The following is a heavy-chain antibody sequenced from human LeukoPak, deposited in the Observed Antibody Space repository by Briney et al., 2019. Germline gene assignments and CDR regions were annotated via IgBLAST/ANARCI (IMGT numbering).Heavy chain of an antibody. Sequence: SETLSLTCTVSGGSISSYYWSWIRQPPGKGLEWIGEINHSGSTNYNPSLKSRVTISVDTSKNQFSLKLSSVTAADTAVYYCARGRRYYYGSGSRPRKYYFDYWGQGTLVTVSS. CDR3: ARGRRYYYGSGSRPRKYYFDY. V-gene: IGHV4-34*01. CDR1: GGSISSYY. J-gene: IGHJ4*02. D-gene: IGHD3-10*01. CDR2: INHSGST.